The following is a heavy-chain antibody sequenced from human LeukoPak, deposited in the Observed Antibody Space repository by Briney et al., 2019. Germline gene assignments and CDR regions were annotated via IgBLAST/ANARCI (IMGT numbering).Heavy chain of an antibody. Sequence: SVKVSCKASGYAFTSYYLHWVRQAPGQGLEWMGRIIPILGIANYAQKFQGRVTITADKSTSTAYMELSSLRSEDTAVYYCARDRYGDYSGWYFDLWGRGTLVTVSS. CDR3: ARDRYGDYSGWYFDL. D-gene: IGHD4-17*01. CDR1: GYAFTSYY. V-gene: IGHV1-69*04. J-gene: IGHJ2*01. CDR2: IIPILGIA.